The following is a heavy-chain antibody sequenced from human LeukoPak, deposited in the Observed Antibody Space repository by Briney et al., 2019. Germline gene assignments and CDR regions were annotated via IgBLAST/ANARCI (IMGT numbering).Heavy chain of an antibody. J-gene: IGHJ4*02. CDR1: GFTFIKGW. D-gene: IGHD6-19*01. CDR3: TTDRGIAVRPLFDY. V-gene: IGHV3-15*01. Sequence: GGSLRLSCTASGFTFIKGWMSWVRQAPGKGLEWVGRVKSKSDGGTIDYGAPVKGRFTISRDDSKNMLYLQMNSLQTEDTAVYYCTTDRGIAVRPLFDYWGQGTLVTVSS. CDR2: VKSKSDGGTI.